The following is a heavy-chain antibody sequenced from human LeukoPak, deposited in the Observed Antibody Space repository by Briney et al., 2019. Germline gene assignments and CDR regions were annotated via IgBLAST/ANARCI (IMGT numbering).Heavy chain of an antibody. Sequence: GGSLRLSCAASGFTFSSYEMNWVRQAPGKGLEWVSYISSSGSTIYYADSVKGRFTISRDNAKNSLYLQMNSLRAEDTAVYYCAREPTILGYCSGGSCYNSLHYPGYFDYWGQGTLVTVSS. CDR1: GFTFSSYE. CDR3: AREPTILGYCSGGSCYNSLHYPGYFDY. J-gene: IGHJ4*02. V-gene: IGHV3-48*03. CDR2: ISSSGSTI. D-gene: IGHD2-15*01.